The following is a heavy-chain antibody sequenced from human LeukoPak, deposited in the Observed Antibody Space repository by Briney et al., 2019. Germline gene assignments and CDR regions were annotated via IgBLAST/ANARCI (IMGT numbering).Heavy chain of an antibody. CDR1: EFRFSNYW. D-gene: IGHD1-26*01. V-gene: IGHV3-7*01. CDR3: ARGPYSGCFDY. CDR2: IKEDGSEK. J-gene: IGHJ4*02. Sequence: GGSLRLSCAASEFRFSNYWMTWVRQAPGKGLEWVANIKEDGSEKYYVDSVKGRFTISRDNAKNSLYLHMNSLRAEDTAVYYCARGPYSGCFDYWGQGTLVTVSS.